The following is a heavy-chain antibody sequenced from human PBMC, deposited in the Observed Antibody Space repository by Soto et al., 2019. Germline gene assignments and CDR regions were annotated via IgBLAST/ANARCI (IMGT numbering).Heavy chain of an antibody. CDR3: ARARGSSWYNWFET. V-gene: IGHV1-69*13. Sequence: SVEVLSKDSGGPFTSYGIRWAQQAPGQGIEWMGGLIPLVGRANYGQSFKGRVKITADEPTRTVSMQLSSLSPAETAMYYCARARGSSWYNWFETWGQGTLGTVSS. D-gene: IGHD1-26*01. CDR2: LIPLVGRA. CDR1: GGPFTSYG. J-gene: IGHJ5*02.